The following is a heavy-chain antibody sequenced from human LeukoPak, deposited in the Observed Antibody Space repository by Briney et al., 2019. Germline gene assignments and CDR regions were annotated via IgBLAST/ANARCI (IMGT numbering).Heavy chain of an antibody. Sequence: GGSLRLSCAASGIAFSSYWMHWVRQAPGKGLEWVSAIGGSGGSTYYADSVKGRFTISRDNSKNTLYLQMNSLRAEDTAVYYCAKDSWAYYYDSSGYSLIGYFDYWGQGTLVTVSS. CDR3: AKDSWAYYYDSSGYSLIGYFDY. J-gene: IGHJ4*02. D-gene: IGHD3-22*01. CDR2: IGGSGGST. V-gene: IGHV3-23*01. CDR1: GIAFSSYW.